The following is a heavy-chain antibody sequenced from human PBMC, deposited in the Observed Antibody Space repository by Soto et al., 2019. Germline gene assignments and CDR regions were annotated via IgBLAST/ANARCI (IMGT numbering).Heavy chain of an antibody. J-gene: IGHJ4*02. CDR3: VGLKYFHSSDYLVH. V-gene: IGHV4-39*01. Sequence: SETLSLTCTVSGGSISSSSYYWGWIRQPPGKGLEWIGSIYYSGSTHYNPSLKSRVTISVDTSKNQFSLKLSSVTAADTAVYYCVGLKYFHSSDYLVHCGQGTRVTVSS. D-gene: IGHD3-22*01. CDR2: IYYSGST. CDR1: GGSISSSSYY.